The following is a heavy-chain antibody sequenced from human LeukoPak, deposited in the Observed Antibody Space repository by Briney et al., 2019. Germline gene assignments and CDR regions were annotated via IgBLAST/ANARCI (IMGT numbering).Heavy chain of an antibody. Sequence: GGSLRLSCAASGFTFSDYYMSWIRQAPGKGLEWVSYISSSGSTIYYADPVKGRFTISRDNAKNSLYLQMSSLRAEDTAVYYCARVGQWLSFFDYWGQGTLVTVSS. V-gene: IGHV3-11*04. J-gene: IGHJ4*02. CDR2: ISSSGSTI. D-gene: IGHD6-19*01. CDR1: GFTFSDYY. CDR3: ARVGQWLSFFDY.